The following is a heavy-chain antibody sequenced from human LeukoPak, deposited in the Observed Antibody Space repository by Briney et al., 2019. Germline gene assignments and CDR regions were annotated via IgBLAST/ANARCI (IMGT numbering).Heavy chain of an antibody. Sequence: PGGSLRLSCAASEFTFSSFWIYWVRHAPGKGLVWVSRINSDGSETIYADSVKGRFTISRDNAKNTLYLQMNSLRAEDTAVYYCARVRMGDDFNPFDCWGQGTLVTVSS. CDR2: INSDGSET. D-gene: IGHD3-16*01. CDR1: EFTFSSFW. V-gene: IGHV3-74*01. CDR3: ARVRMGDDFNPFDC. J-gene: IGHJ4*02.